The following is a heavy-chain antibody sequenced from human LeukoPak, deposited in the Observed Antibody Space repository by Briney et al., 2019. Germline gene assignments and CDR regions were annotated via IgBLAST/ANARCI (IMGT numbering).Heavy chain of an antibody. CDR2: IWNSGST. D-gene: IGHD3-10*01. CDR3: AREAAYYNSGSRPIDS. J-gene: IGHJ4*02. V-gene: IGHV4-61*01. Sequence: SETLSLTCSVSGGSVSIGTYYWSWIRQPPGEGLEWIGYIWNSGSTKYNPSLKSRVTISVDTSKNQFSLKLSSVTAADTAVYYCAREAAYYNSGSRPIDSWGQGTLVTVSS. CDR1: GGSVSIGTYY.